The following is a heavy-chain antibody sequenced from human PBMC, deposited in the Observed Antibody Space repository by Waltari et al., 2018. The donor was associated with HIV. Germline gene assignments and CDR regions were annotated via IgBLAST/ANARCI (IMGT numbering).Heavy chain of an antibody. J-gene: IGHJ3*01. V-gene: IGHV3-74*01. Sequence: EEQLVESGGGLVQPGGSLRLSCEASAFTFSGHWMHWLRQAPGKGPVWVTNIKNEGSVTVYADSAKGRFTISRDNAKNTLFLQMNSLRAEDTAVYYCARGGRTAFDLWGQGTVVTVSS. CDR2: IKNEGSVT. CDR1: AFTFSGHW. CDR3: ARGGRTAFDL.